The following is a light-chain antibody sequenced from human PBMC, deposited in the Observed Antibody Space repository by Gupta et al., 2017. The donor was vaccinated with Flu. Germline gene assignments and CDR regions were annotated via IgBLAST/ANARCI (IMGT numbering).Light chain of an antibody. J-gene: IGKJ1*01. V-gene: IGKV1-5*03. CDR2: GSS. Sequence: DIQMTQSPSTVSASVGDRVTITCRASQSISGWLAWYQQRPGKAPNLLIYGSSTLQSGVPSRFSGSGSGTEFTLTISSLQPDDFATYFCQQYDTFWTFGQGTKVEVK. CDR3: QQYDTFWT. CDR1: QSISGW.